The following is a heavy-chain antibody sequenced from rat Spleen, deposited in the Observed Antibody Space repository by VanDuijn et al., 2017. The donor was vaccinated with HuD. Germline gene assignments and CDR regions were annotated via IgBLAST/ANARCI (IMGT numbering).Heavy chain of an antibody. D-gene: IGHD3-4*01. CDR3: ARTNNPYYYVMDA. J-gene: IGHJ4*01. V-gene: IGHV3-1*01. CDR1: GYSITSNY. Sequence: EVQLQESGPGLVKPSQSLSLTCSVTGYSITSNYWGWIRKFPGNKMEWLGYISYSGSTSYKPSLKTRISITRDTSKNQFFLQLNSVSTEDTATYYCARTNNPYYYVMDAWGQGASVTVSS. CDR2: ISYSGST.